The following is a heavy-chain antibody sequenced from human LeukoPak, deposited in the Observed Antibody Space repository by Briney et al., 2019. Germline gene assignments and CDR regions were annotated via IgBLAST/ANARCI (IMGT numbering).Heavy chain of an antibody. CDR3: ARGRDGYKSFGSIYFDY. CDR1: GYTFTSYY. V-gene: IGHV1-46*01. J-gene: IGHJ4*02. D-gene: IGHD5-24*01. Sequence: ASVKVSCTASGYTFTSYYMHWVRQAPGQGLEWMGIINPSGGSTSYAQKFQGRVTMARDTSTSTVYMELSSLGSEDTAVYYCARGRDGYKSFGSIYFDYWGQGTLVTVSS. CDR2: INPSGGST.